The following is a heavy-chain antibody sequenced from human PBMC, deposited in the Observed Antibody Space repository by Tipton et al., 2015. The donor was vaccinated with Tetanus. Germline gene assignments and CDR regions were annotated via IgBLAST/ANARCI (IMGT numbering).Heavy chain of an antibody. CDR1: GGSISSSSYY. Sequence: LRLSCTVSGGSISSSSYYWGWIRQPPGKGLEWIGEINHTGSTNYNPSLRRRVTISIGTSNNQFSLKLNSVTAADSAVYYCARELDCSGGGCYSYGLDVWGQGTTVTVSS. CDR3: ARELDCSGGGCYSYGLDV. CDR2: INHTGST. V-gene: IGHV4-39*07. J-gene: IGHJ6*02. D-gene: IGHD2-15*01.